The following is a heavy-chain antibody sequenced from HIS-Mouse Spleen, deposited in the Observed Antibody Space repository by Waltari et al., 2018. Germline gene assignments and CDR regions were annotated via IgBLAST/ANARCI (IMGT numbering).Heavy chain of an antibody. CDR1: GGSISSSSYY. D-gene: IGHD6-13*01. CDR3: AREIPYSSSWYDWYFDL. Sequence: QLQLQESGPGLVKPSETLSLTCTVSGGSISSSSYYWGWIRQPPGKGLEWIGSIYYSGSTYSNPSLTRRVTISVDTSKTQFSLKLSSVTAADTAVYYCAREIPYSSSWYDWYFDLWGRGTLVTVSS. CDR2: IYYSGST. J-gene: IGHJ2*01. V-gene: IGHV4-39*07.